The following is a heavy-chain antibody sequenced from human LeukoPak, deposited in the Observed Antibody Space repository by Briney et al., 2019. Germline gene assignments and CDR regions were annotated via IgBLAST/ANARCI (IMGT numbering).Heavy chain of an antibody. CDR2: IIPIFGTA. CDR1: GGTFSSYA. J-gene: IGHJ3*02. CDR3: ARAPGSVDAFDI. V-gene: IGHV1-69*05. D-gene: IGHD2-15*01. Sequence: SVKVSCKASGGTFSSYAISWVRQAPGQGLVWMGGIIPIFGTANYAQKFQGRVTITTDESTSTAYMELSSLRSEDTAVYYCARAPGSVDAFDIWGQGTMVTVSS.